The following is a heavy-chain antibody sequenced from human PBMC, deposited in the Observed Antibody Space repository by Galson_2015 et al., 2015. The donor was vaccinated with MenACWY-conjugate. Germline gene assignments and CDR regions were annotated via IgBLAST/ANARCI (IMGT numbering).Heavy chain of an antibody. J-gene: IGHJ6*02. CDR1: GYIFTTDW. CDR2: ISPIDSKT. CDR3: ARHPPGGRGMDV. D-gene: IGHD1-26*01. Sequence: QSGAEVIQPGDSLLISCKASGYIFTTDWVAWGRQMPGKGLERVGIISPIDSKTRYSQAFEGQVTISADKSINTAYLQWNSLQASDTAMYSCARHPPGGRGMDVWGQGTTVTVSS. V-gene: IGHV5-51*01.